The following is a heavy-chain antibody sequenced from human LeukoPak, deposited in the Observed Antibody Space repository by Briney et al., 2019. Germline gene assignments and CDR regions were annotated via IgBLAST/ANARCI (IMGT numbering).Heavy chain of an antibody. J-gene: IGHJ4*02. D-gene: IGHD1-1*01. CDR3: ARKQATVPGDY. CDR1: GFTFSSYA. Sequence: GGSLRLSCAASGFTFSSYAMNWIRQAPGKGLEWVSYISNSGTAKYYADSVKGRFTISRDNAKNSLYLQMNTLRGEDTAVYYCARKQATVPGDYWGQGTLVTVSS. CDR2: ISNSGTAK. V-gene: IGHV3-48*04.